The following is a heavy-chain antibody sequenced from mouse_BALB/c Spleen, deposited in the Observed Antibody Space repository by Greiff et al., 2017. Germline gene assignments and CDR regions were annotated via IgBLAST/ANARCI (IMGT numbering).Heavy chain of an antibody. CDR1: GFTFSSYT. D-gene: IGHD2-1*01. J-gene: IGHJ4*01. V-gene: IGHV5-12-2*01. CDR3: ARQGNHYYAMDY. CDR2: ISNGGGST. Sequence: DVKLVESGGGLVQPGGSLKLSCAASGFTFSSYTMSWVRQTPEKRLEWVAYISNGGGSTYYPDTVKGRFTISRDNAKNTLYLQMSSLKSEDTAMYYCARQGNHYYAMDYWGQGTSVTGSS.